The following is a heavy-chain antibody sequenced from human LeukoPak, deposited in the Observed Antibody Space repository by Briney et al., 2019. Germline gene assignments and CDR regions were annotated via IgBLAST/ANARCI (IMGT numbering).Heavy chain of an antibody. J-gene: IGHJ6*02. D-gene: IGHD4-17*01. CDR2: IYYSGNT. Sequence: PSQTLSLTCTVCGGSISSYYWSWIRQPPGKGLEWVGYIYYSGNTNYNPSLKSRVTISVDTSKNQFSLKLSSVTAADTAVYYCARHSYGDYAGNYVMDVWGQGTTVTVSS. V-gene: IGHV4-59*08. CDR1: GGSISSYY. CDR3: ARHSYGDYAGNYVMDV.